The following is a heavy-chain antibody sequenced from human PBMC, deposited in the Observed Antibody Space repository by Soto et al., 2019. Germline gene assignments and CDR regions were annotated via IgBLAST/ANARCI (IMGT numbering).Heavy chain of an antibody. Sequence: GGSLRLSCAASGFTFSRFELHWVRQAPGKGLEWISYISSSGSTAYYASSVEGRFTISRDNANNSVYLQMDSLGAEDTALYYCTRAAWFPYLSFYWGQGALVTVPQ. CDR1: GFTFSRFE. D-gene: IGHD3-10*01. V-gene: IGHV3-48*03. J-gene: IGHJ4*02. CDR2: ISSSGSTA. CDR3: TRAAWFPYLSFY.